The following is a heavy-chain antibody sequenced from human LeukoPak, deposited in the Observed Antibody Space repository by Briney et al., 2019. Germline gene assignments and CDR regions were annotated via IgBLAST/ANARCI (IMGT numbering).Heavy chain of an antibody. J-gene: IGHJ4*02. CDR1: GGSISTHY. D-gene: IGHD6-13*01. V-gene: IGHV4-59*08. Sequence: PSETLSLTCSVSGGSISTHYWSWIRQPPGRGLEWIGYIYYSGSTNYNPSLKSRVTLSLDTSKSQFSLELSSVTAADTAVYYCARHGIVDSSRKYHFDYWGQGTLVTVSS. CDR3: ARHGIVDSSRKYHFDY. CDR2: IYYSGST.